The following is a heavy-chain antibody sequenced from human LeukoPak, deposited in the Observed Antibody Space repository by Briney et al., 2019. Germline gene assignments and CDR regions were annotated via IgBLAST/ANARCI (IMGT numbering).Heavy chain of an antibody. J-gene: IGHJ4*02. D-gene: IGHD5-12*01. V-gene: IGHV1-2*02. Sequence: ASVKVSCKASGYTFTGYYMHWVRQAPGQGLEWMGWINPNSGGTNYAQKFQGRVTMTRDTSISTAYMELSRLRSDDTAVYYCARVDIVATNYFDYWGQGTLVTVSS. CDR1: GYTFTGYY. CDR3: ARVDIVATNYFDY. CDR2: INPNSGGT.